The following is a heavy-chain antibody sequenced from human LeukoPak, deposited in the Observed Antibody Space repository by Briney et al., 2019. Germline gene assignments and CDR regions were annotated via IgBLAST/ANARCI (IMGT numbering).Heavy chain of an antibody. V-gene: IGHV5-51*01. CDR3: ARHSGGYDILTGYYLYYFDY. D-gene: IGHD3-9*01. CDR2: IYPGDSDT. J-gene: IGHJ4*02. CDR1: GYSFTSYW. Sequence: GESLKISCKGSGYSFTSYWIGWVRQMPGKGLEWMGIIYPGDSDTRYSPSFQGQVTISADKSISAAYLQWSGLKASDTAMYYCARHSGGYDILTGYYLYYFDYWGQGTLVTVSS.